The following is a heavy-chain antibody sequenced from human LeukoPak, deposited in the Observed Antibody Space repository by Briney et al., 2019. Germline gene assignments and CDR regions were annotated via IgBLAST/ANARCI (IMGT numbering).Heavy chain of an antibody. V-gene: IGHV3-48*03. CDR2: ISSSGGTI. CDR3: ARAVGPFDF. J-gene: IGHJ3*01. Sequence: GGSLRLSCAASGFSFSTYEMNWVRQAPGKGLEWVSYISSSGGTIYYADSLQGRFTISRDNAKNSLYLQMNSLRAEDTSVYYCARAVGPFDFWGPGTLVIVSS. CDR1: GFSFSTYE.